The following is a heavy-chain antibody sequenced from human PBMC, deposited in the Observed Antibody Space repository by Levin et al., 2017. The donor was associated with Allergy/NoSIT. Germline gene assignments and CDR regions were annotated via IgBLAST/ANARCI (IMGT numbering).Heavy chain of an antibody. V-gene: IGHV1-46*01. Sequence: GESLKISCKASGYTFTRYYMHWVRQAPGQGLEWMGILNPVNGDTTYARKFRSRVTMTRDTSTSTVYMELSSLRSEDTAIYYCASGLYPSLTYWGQRTLVTVSS. D-gene: IGHD2-21*02. CDR2: LNPVNGDT. CDR3: ASGLYPSLTY. CDR1: GYTFTRYY. J-gene: IGHJ4*02.